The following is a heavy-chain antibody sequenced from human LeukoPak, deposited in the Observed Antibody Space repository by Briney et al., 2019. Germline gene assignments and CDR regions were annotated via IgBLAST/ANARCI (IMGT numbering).Heavy chain of an antibody. V-gene: IGHV4-38-2*01. CDR1: GYSISSGYY. J-gene: IGHJ5*02. CDR3: AGGKETTGNGRPNWFGP. D-gene: IGHD6-13*01. Sequence: SETLSLTCAVSGYSISSGYYWGWIRQPPGKGLQWIGSIFQRGYSYYNPSLKSRVTISVDTSRNQFSLKLSSVTAADTAVYYCAGGKETTGNGRPNWFGPWGQGTLVTVSS. CDR2: IFQRGYS.